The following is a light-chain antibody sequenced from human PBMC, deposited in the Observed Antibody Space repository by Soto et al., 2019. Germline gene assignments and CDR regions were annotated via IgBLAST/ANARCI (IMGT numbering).Light chain of an antibody. Sequence: QPVLTQPPSASGTPGQTVTISCSRSSSNIGRNFVYWYQQLPGTAPKLLIYRNNQRPSGVPDRFSGSQSGTSASLAISGLRSEDEADYHCAAWDDSLSGVIFGGGTKVTVL. V-gene: IGLV1-47*01. J-gene: IGLJ2*01. CDR2: RNN. CDR3: AAWDDSLSGVI. CDR1: SSNIGRNF.